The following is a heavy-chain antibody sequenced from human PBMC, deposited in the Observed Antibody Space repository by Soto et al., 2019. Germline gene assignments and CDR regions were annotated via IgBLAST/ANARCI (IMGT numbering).Heavy chain of an antibody. CDR1: GGSISSSSYY. D-gene: IGHD4-17*01. V-gene: IGHV4-39*01. CDR2: IYYSGSA. CDR3: ARHRNGDYVDIDY. J-gene: IGHJ4*02. Sequence: SETLSLTCTVSGGSISSSSYYWGWIRQPPGKGLEWIGSIYYSGSAYYNPSLKSRVTISVDTSKNQFSLKLSSVTAADTAVYYCARHRNGDYVDIDYWGQGTPVTVSS.